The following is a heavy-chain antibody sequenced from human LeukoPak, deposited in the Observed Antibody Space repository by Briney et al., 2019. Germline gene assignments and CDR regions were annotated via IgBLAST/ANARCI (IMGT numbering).Heavy chain of an antibody. D-gene: IGHD5-24*01. CDR2: IYSGGST. V-gene: IGHV3-66*01. CDR3: ALGEWLQPFDY. CDR1: GVTVSSNY. J-gene: IGHJ4*02. Sequence: GGALRLSCAASGVTVSSNYMSWVRQAPGKGLEWVSVIYSGGSTYYADSVKGRFTISRDNSKNTLYLQMNSLRAEDTAVYYCALGEWLQPFDYWGQGTLVTVSS.